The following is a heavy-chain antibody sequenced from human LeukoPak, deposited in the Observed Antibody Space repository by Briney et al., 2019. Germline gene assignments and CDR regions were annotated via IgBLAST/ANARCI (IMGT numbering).Heavy chain of an antibody. Sequence: ASVKVSSKASGYTFTGYYMHWVRQAPGQGLEWMGWINPNSGGTNYAQKFQGRVTMTRDTSISTAYMELSRLRSDDTAVYYCARSALWDDAFDIWGQGTMVTVSS. CDR2: INPNSGGT. CDR1: GYTFTGYY. V-gene: IGHV1-2*02. CDR3: ARSALWDDAFDI. D-gene: IGHD3-10*01. J-gene: IGHJ3*02.